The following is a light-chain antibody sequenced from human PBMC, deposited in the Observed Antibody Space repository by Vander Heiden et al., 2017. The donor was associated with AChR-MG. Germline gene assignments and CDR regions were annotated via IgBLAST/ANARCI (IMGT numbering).Light chain of an antibody. J-gene: IGLJ2*01. CDR2: DVN. CDR3: YSYAGSNTFVV. V-gene: IGLV2-11*01. Sequence: QSALIQPRSVSGSPRHSVTISCTGTTSDVGNYNYFPWYQQSPGKAPKLMISDVNKRPSGVPDRFSGSKSGNTASLTISGLQPEDEADYFCYSYAGSNTFVVFGGGTTLTVL. CDR1: TSDVGNYNY.